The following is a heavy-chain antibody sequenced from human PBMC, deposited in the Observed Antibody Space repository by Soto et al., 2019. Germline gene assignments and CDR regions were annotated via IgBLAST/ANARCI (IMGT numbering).Heavy chain of an antibody. Sequence: EVQLLESGGGLVQPGGSLRLSCAASGFTFSSYAMSWVRQAPGKGLEWGSAISGSGGSRYYADSVKGRFTISRDNSKNRLYLQMNSLRAEDTAVYYCAGGFVVVVAATREYFQHWGQGTLVTVSS. CDR3: AGGFVVVVAATREYFQH. D-gene: IGHD2-15*01. CDR2: ISGSGGSR. V-gene: IGHV3-23*01. CDR1: GFTFSSYA. J-gene: IGHJ1*01.